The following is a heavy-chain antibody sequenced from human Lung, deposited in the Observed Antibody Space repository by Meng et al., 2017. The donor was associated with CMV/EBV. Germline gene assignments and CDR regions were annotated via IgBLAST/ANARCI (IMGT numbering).Heavy chain of an antibody. CDR1: GFTFSSYS. D-gene: IGHD3-3*01. CDR2: ISSSSSTI. J-gene: IGHJ6*02. Sequence: GGSLRLSCAVSGFTFSSYSMNWVRQAPGKGLEWVSYISSSSSTIYYADSVKGRFTISRDNAKNSLYLQMNSLRAEDTAVYYCARDFPTDDFGSGYYPGYYGMDVWGQGTTVTVSS. V-gene: IGHV3-48*04. CDR3: ARDFPTDDFGSGYYPGYYGMDV.